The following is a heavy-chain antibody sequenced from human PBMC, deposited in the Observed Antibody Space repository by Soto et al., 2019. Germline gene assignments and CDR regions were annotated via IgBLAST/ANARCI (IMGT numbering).Heavy chain of an antibody. Sequence: SETLSLTCTVSGGSISSYYWSWIRQPPGKGLEWIGYIYYSGSTYYNPSLKSRVTISVDTSKNQFSLKLSSVTAADTAVYYCARHPGYCSGGSCNGQYTLDVWGQGTTVTVSS. CDR1: GGSISSYY. CDR2: IYYSGST. CDR3: ARHPGYCSGGSCNGQYTLDV. D-gene: IGHD2-15*01. J-gene: IGHJ6*02. V-gene: IGHV4-59*08.